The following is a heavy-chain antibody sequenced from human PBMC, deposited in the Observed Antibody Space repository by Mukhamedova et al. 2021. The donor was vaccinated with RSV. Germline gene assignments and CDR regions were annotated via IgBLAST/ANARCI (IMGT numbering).Heavy chain of an antibody. CDR2: ISYDGSNK. D-gene: IGHD3-10*01. V-gene: IGHV3-30-3*01. J-gene: IGHJ6*03. Sequence: APGKGLEWVAVISYDGSNKYYADSVKGRFTISRDNSKNTLYLQMNSLRAEDTAVYYCARNMAHPYGSGSYYYYMDVWGQGPTVTV. CDR3: ARNMAHPYGSGSYYYYMDV.